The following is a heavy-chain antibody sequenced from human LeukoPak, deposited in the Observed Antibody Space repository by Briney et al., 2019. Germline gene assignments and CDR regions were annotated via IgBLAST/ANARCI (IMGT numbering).Heavy chain of an antibody. J-gene: IGHJ4*02. CDR1: GFTFSSYA. V-gene: IGHV3-23*01. Sequence: GGSLRLSCAASGFTFSSYAVSWVRQAPGKGLEWVSAISGSGGGTYYADSVKGRFTISRDNSKNTLYLQMNSLSTEDTAVYYCAKTTTGYSSGRYPSWPVDYWGQGTLVTVSS. D-gene: IGHD6-19*01. CDR3: AKTTTGYSSGRYPSWPVDY. CDR2: ISGSGGGT.